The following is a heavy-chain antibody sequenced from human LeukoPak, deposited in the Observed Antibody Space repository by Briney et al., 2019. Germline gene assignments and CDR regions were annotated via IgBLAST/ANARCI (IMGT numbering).Heavy chain of an antibody. Sequence: PSETLSLTCAVYSGSFSGYYWSWIRQPPGKGLEWIGEINHSGSTNYNPSLKSRVTISVDTSKNQFSLKLSSVTAADTAVYYCARPGQYSSGWDDAFDIWGQGTMVTVSS. D-gene: IGHD6-19*01. V-gene: IGHV4-34*01. CDR2: INHSGST. CDR3: ARPGQYSSGWDDAFDI. CDR1: SGSFSGYY. J-gene: IGHJ3*02.